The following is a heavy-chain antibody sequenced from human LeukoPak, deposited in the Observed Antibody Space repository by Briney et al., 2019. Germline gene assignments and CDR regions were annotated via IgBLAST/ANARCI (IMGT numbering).Heavy chain of an antibody. CDR3: ATWYSSSWYSSSY. Sequence: GSLRLSFAASGFPFSSYAMSWVRPAPGKGLEWVSAISGSGGSTYYADSVKGRFTISRDNSKNTLYLQMNSLRAEDTAVYCCATWYSSSWYSSSYWGQGTLVTVSS. D-gene: IGHD6-13*01. CDR2: ISGSGGST. J-gene: IGHJ4*02. CDR1: GFPFSSYA. V-gene: IGHV3-23*01.